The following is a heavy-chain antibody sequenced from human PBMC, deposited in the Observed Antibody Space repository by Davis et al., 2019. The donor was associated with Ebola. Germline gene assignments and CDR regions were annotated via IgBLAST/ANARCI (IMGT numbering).Heavy chain of an antibody. CDR3: ARDMINNSPPNYYGMDV. CDR2: ISSSSSYI. V-gene: IGHV3-21*01. CDR1: GFTFRSYS. D-gene: IGHD3-16*01. Sequence: GESLKTSCAASGFTFRSYSMNWLRQAAGKGPVWVSSISSSSSYIYYADSVKGRFTISRDNAKNSLYLQMNSLRAEDTAVYYRARDMINNSPPNYYGMDVWGKGTTVTVSS. J-gene: IGHJ6*04.